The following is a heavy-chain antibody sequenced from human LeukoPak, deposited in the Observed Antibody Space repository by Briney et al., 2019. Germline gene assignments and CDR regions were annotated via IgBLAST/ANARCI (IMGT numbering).Heavy chain of an antibody. J-gene: IGHJ4*02. CDR2: ISAYNGNT. CDR1: GYTLTSYG. V-gene: IGHV1-18*01. Sequence: GASVKVSCKASGYTLTSYGISWVRQAPGQGREWMGWISAYNGNTNYAQKLQGRVTITTDTSTSTAYMELRSLRSDDTAVYYCARLHPAMVRGVIIRGPYYFDYWGQGTLVTVSS. CDR3: ARLHPAMVRGVIIRGPYYFDY. D-gene: IGHD3-10*01.